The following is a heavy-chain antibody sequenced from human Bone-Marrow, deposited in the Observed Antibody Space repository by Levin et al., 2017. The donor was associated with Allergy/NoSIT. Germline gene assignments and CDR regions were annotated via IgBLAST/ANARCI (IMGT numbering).Heavy chain of an antibody. CDR1: GYTLTTYA. Sequence: GESPKISCQASGYTLTTYALNWVRQAPGQGLEWMGWVNTYTGRPAYAQGFTGRFVFSLDTSVGTAFLQISSLRPEDTAVYYCARGPSCSSATCWGWGWSDPWGQGTLVTVSS. CDR2: VNTYTGRP. CDR3: ARGPSCSSATCWGWGWSDP. D-gene: IGHD2-2*01. J-gene: IGHJ5*02. V-gene: IGHV7-4-1*02.